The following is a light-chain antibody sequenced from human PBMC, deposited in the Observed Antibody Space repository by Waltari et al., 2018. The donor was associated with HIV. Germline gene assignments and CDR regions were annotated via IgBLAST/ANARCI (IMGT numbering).Light chain of an antibody. CDR3: SSYTSSSTVV. V-gene: IGLV2-14*03. Sequence: QSALTQPASVSGSPGQSITISCTGTSSDVGAYNYVSWYQLHPGKAPKLMIYDVSNRPPGVSDRFSGSKSANTASLTISGLQAEDEAHYYCSSYTSSSTVVFGGGTKLTVL. CDR1: SSDVGAYNY. J-gene: IGLJ2*01. CDR2: DVS.